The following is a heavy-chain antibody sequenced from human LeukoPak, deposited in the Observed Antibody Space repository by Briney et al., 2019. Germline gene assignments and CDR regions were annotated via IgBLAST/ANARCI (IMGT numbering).Heavy chain of an antibody. J-gene: IGHJ6*03. D-gene: IGHD3-9*01. Sequence: SETLSLTCAVYGGSFSGYYWSWIRQPPGKGLEWIGEINHSGSTNYNPSLKSRVTISVDTSKNQFSLKLSSVTAADTAVYYCARRYFDWLLHYYYYYMDVWGKGTTVTVSS. CDR1: GGSFSGYY. V-gene: IGHV4-34*01. CDR3: ARRYFDWLLHYYYYYMDV. CDR2: INHSGST.